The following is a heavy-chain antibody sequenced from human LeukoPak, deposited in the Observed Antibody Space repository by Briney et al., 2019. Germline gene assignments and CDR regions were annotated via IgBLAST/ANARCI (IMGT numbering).Heavy chain of an antibody. CDR2: NNPNSGGT. J-gene: IGHJ5*02. D-gene: IGHD3-10*01. V-gene: IGHV1-2*02. CDR3: ARADSIVWFGELSFDP. Sequence: GASVKVSCKASGYTFTGYYMHWVRQAPGQGLEWMGWNNPNSGGTNYAQKFQGRVTMTRDTSIGTAYMELSRLRSDDTAVYYCARADSIVWFGELSFDPWGQGTLVTVSS. CDR1: GYTFTGYY.